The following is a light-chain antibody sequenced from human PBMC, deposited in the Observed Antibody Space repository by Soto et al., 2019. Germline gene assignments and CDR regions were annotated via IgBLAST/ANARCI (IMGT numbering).Light chain of an antibody. Sequence: QSALTQPASVSGSPGQSITISCAGTSSDVGGYNYISWYQHHPGKAPKLMIYDVSNRPSGVSNRLSGSKSGNTASLSISGLQPEYEADYYCCSYKTSNTRQIVCGTGSKVTVL. CDR1: SSDVGGYNY. CDR3: CSYKTSNTRQIV. V-gene: IGLV2-14*03. J-gene: IGLJ1*01. CDR2: DVS.